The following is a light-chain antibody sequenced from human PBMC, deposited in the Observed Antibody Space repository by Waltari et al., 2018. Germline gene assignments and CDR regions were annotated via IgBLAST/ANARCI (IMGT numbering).Light chain of an antibody. V-gene: IGLV2-11*01. J-gene: IGLJ3*02. CDR1: SRDVGGYNY. CDR2: NVS. CDR3: CSYAGNYLRV. Sequence: QSALTQPRSLSGSPRQSVTILCTGTSRDVGGYNYFPWYQQYPGRAPKVVIYNVSKRPSGVPDRFSGSKSGNTASLTISGLQAEDEADYYCCSYAGNYLRVFGGGTRLTVL.